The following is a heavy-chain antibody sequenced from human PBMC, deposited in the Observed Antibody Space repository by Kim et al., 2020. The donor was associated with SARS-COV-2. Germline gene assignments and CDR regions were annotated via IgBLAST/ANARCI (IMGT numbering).Heavy chain of an antibody. V-gene: IGHV3-48*03. J-gene: IGHJ4*02. D-gene: IGHD1-26*01. Sequence: GGSLRLSCAASGFTFSSYEMNWVRQAPGKGLEWVSYISSSGSTIYYADSVKGRFTISRDNAKNSLYLQMNSLRAEDTAVYYCAHRGGSGSYSFDYWGQGTLVTVSS. CDR1: GFTFSSYE. CDR3: AHRGGSGSYSFDY. CDR2: ISSSGSTI.